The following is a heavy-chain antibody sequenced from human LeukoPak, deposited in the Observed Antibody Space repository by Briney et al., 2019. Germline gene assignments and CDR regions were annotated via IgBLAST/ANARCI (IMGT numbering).Heavy chain of an antibody. V-gene: IGHV3-30-3*01. J-gene: IGHJ4*02. CDR3: ARDGPNRSFDY. D-gene: IGHD2/OR15-2a*01. Sequence: GGSLRLSCAASGFTFSDYYMSWIRQAPGKGLEWVAVISYDGSNKYYADSVKGRFTISRDNSKNTLYLQMNSLRAEDTAVYYCARDGPNRSFDYWGQGTLVTVSS. CDR2: ISYDGSNK. CDR1: GFTFSDYY.